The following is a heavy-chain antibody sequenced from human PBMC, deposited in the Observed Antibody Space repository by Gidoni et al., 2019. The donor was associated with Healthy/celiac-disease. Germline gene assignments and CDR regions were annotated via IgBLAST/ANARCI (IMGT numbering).Heavy chain of an antibody. D-gene: IGHD6-13*01. Sequence: QVKLVESGGGVVQPGRSLRHSCAEYGYTFSSCGMHWVGQAPGKGLEWMAFLWYDGSHQYYADSVKGRFTISRDNSKNTLYLQMNSLRAEDTAVYYCARAGYSSSWYMAFDIWGQGTMVTVSS. V-gene: IGHV3-33*01. J-gene: IGHJ3*02. CDR1: GYTFSSCG. CDR3: ARAGYSSSWYMAFDI. CDR2: LWYDGSHQ.